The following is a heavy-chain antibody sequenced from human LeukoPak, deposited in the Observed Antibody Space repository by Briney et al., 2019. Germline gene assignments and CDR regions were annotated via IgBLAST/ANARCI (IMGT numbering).Heavy chain of an antibody. CDR1: GFTFSSYE. J-gene: IGHJ4*02. Sequence: GGSLRLSSAASGFTFSSYEMNWVRQGPGKGLEWVLYISSSGSTISYADPVKGRFTISRDNAKNSLYLQMTSLRAEDTAVYYCARGRWQWLNWGQGTLVTVSS. CDR2: ISSSGSTI. V-gene: IGHV3-48*03. D-gene: IGHD6-19*01. CDR3: ARGRWQWLN.